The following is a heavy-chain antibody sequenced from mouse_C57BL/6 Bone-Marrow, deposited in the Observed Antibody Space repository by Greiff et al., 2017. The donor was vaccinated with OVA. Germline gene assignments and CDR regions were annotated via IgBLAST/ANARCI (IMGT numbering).Heavy chain of an antibody. CDR3: ARFGGYGNWKYFDV. CDR2: INPSNGDT. CDR1: GYTFTSYW. V-gene: IGHV1-53*01. Sequence: QVQLQQPGTELVKPGASVKLSCKASGYTFTSYWMHWVKQRPGQGLEWIGNINPSNGDTNYNEKFKSKATLTVDKSSSTAYMQLSSLTSEDSAVYDCARFGGYGNWKYFDVWGTGTTVTVSS. D-gene: IGHD2-1*01. J-gene: IGHJ1*03.